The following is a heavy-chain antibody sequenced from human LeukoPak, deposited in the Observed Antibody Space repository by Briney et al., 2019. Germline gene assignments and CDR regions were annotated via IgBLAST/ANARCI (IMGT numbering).Heavy chain of an antibody. J-gene: IGHJ5*02. D-gene: IGHD5-18*01. Sequence: KPSETLSLTCTVSGGSISSYYWSWIRQPPGKGLEWIGYIYYSGTTNYNPSLKSRVTISVDTSKNQFSLKLIPVTAADTAVYYCARSSIRATATYNWFDPWGQGTLVTVSS. CDR2: IYYSGTT. V-gene: IGHV4-59*01. CDR1: GGSISSYY. CDR3: ARSSIRATATYNWFDP.